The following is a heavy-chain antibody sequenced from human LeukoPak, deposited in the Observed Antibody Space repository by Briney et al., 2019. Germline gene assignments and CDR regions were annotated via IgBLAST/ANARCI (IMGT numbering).Heavy chain of an antibody. V-gene: IGHV1-18*01. Sequence: ASVKVSCKTSGYTFNNYGISWVRQAPGQGLEWMGWISGYNGYTNSAQQFQGRVTLTMDTSTSTVYMELRSLRSDDTAVYYCARWSGGSNWLYHYGMDVWGQGTTVTVSS. CDR3: ARWSGGSNWLYHYGMDV. CDR2: ISGYNGYT. CDR1: GYTFNNYG. D-gene: IGHD4-11*01. J-gene: IGHJ6*02.